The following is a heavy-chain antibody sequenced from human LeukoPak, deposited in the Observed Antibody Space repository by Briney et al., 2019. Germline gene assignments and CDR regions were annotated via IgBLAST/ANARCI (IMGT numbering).Heavy chain of an antibody. CDR2: ISSSSNSI. Sequence: GSLRLSCVASGFTFSSYNMNWVRQAPGKGPEWVSYISSSSNSIYYADSVKGRFTISRDNAQNSLYLQMNSLRDEDTAVYYCTRDEDAFGGQGTLVTVSS. CDR3: TRDEDAF. V-gene: IGHV3-48*02. J-gene: IGHJ4*02. CDR1: GFTFSSYN.